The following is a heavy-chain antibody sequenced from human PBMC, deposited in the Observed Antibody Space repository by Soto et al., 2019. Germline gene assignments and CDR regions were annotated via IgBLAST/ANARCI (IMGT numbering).Heavy chain of an antibody. CDR1: GGSFSTYG. Sequence: QVQLVQSGAEVKKPGSSVKVSCKASGGSFSTYGINWVRLAPGQGLEWMGGIIPKFGTTNYAQKFRGCVTITADEFTNTAYKELNSLKSENTAVYSCARELYPYDDGNSLSLDYWGQGTLVTVSS. CDR2: IIPKFGTT. J-gene: IGHJ4*02. CDR3: ARELYPYDDGNSLSLDY. V-gene: IGHV1-69*13. D-gene: IGHD2-8*01.